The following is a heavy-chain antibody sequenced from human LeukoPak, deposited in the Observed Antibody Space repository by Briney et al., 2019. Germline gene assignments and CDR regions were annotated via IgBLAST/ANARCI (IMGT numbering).Heavy chain of an antibody. J-gene: IGHJ4*02. CDR3: ARWGPDFWSGYYID. V-gene: IGHV4-61*02. CDR2: IYTSGST. D-gene: IGHD3-3*01. Sequence: SETLSLTCTVSGYSISSGYYWSWIRQPAGKGLEWTGRIYTSGSTNYNPSLKSRVTISVDTSKNQFSLKLSSVTAADTAVYYCARWGPDFWSGYYIDWGQGTLVTVSS. CDR1: GYSISSGYY.